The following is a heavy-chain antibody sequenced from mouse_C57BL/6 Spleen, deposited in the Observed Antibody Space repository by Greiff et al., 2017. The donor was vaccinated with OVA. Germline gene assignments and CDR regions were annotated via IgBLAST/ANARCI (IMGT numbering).Heavy chain of an antibody. V-gene: IGHV1-64*01. CDR2: IHPNSGST. D-gene: IGHD4-1*01. Sequence: QVQLQPPGAELVKPGASVKLSCQASGYTFPSYWMHWVKQRPGQGLEWIGMIHPNSGSTNYNEKFKSKATMNVDKSSRPASMQRSRLTSEDSAVYYCARSTGTGYFDVWGTGTTVTVSS. J-gene: IGHJ1*03. CDR3: ARSTGTGYFDV. CDR1: GYTFPSYW.